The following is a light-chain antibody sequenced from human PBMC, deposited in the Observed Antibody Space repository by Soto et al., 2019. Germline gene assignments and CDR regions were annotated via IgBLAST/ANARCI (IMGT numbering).Light chain of an antibody. CDR2: NSY. V-gene: IGKV3D-15*01. J-gene: IGKJ5*01. Sequence: IVMTQSPATLSVSPGERATLSCRASQNIRRSLAWYQQRPGQPPRLLIYNSYNRATGIPVRFSGSGSGTDFTLTISSLQPEDFATYYCQQSYSTLMYTFGQGTRLEIK. CDR1: QNIRRS. CDR3: QQSYSTLMYT.